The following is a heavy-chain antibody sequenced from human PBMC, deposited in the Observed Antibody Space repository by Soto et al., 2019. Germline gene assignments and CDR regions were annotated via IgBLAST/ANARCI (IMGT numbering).Heavy chain of an antibody. D-gene: IGHD3-10*02. CDR3: ASAFSLPSMLFDP. CDR1: GGSVSSGSYY. Sequence: PSETLSLTCTVSGGSVSSGSYYWSWIRQPPGKGMEWIGYIYYSGSTNYNPSLKNRVTISVDTSKKQFSLKLSSVTAADTAVYYCASAFSLPSMLFDPWGQGTLVTVSS. CDR2: IYYSGST. V-gene: IGHV4-61*01. J-gene: IGHJ5*02.